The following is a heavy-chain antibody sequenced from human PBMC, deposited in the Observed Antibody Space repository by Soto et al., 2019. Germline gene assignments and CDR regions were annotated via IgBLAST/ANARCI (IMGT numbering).Heavy chain of an antibody. D-gene: IGHD1-26*01. J-gene: IGHJ6*02. CDR3: ARGGSNSGPRKGMDV. V-gene: IGHV4-30-4*01. CDR1: GGSISSGDYY. CDR2: IYYSGST. Sequence: ASETLSLTCTVSGGSISSGDYYWSWIRQPPGKGLEWIGYIYYSGSTYYNPSLKSRVTISVDTSKNQFSLKLSSVTAADTAVYYCARGGSNSGPRKGMDVWGQGTTVTVSS.